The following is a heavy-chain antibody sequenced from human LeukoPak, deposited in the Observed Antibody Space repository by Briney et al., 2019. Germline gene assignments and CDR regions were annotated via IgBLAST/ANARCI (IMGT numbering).Heavy chain of an antibody. Sequence: PGGSLRLSCAASGFTFSSYSMNWVRQAPGKGLEWVSSISSSSSYIYYADSVKGRFTIPRDNAKNSLYLQMNSLRAEDTAVYYCARDDYGDYVGWFDPWGQGTLVTVSS. J-gene: IGHJ5*02. CDR3: ARDDYGDYVGWFDP. V-gene: IGHV3-21*01. D-gene: IGHD4-17*01. CDR1: GFTFSSYS. CDR2: ISSSSSYI.